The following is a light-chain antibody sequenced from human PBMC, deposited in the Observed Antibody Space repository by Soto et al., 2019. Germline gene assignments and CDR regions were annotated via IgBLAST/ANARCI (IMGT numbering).Light chain of an antibody. V-gene: IGKV3-20*01. CDR2: DAS. J-gene: IGKJ4*01. CDR3: HQYGSSVT. CDR1: QSVRSRY. Sequence: DIVLTQSPGTLSLSPGERATLSCRASQSVRSRYLAWYQQKAGQAPRLLIYDASRRATGIPDRFSGSGSGTDFTLTISRLEPEDFAVYYCHQYGSSVTFGGGTKVEIK.